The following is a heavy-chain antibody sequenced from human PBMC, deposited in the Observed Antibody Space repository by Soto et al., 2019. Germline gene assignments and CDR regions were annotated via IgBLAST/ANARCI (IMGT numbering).Heavy chain of an antibody. Sequence: GGSLRLSCAASGFTFSNHAMSWVRQAPGKGLEWVSVISTSGGSIYYADSVKGRFTLSRDNSKNTLYLQMNSLTGEDTAVYYCAKEQTFSSAPDYWGQGTLVTVSS. CDR2: ISTSGGSI. CDR1: GFTFSNHA. J-gene: IGHJ4*02. CDR3: AKEQTFSSAPDY. V-gene: IGHV3-23*01.